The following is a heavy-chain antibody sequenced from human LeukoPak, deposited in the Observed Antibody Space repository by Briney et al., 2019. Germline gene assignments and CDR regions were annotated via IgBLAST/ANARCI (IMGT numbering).Heavy chain of an antibody. V-gene: IGHV4-31*03. Sequence: SETLSLTCTVSGGSISSGGYYWSWIRQHPGKGLEWIGYIYYSGSTYYNPSLKSRVTLSVDTSKNQFSLKLSSVTAADTAVYYCARSPPSMVREYYFDYWGQGTLVTVSS. J-gene: IGHJ4*02. D-gene: IGHD3-10*01. CDR2: IYYSGST. CDR3: ARSPPSMVREYYFDY. CDR1: GGSISSGGYY.